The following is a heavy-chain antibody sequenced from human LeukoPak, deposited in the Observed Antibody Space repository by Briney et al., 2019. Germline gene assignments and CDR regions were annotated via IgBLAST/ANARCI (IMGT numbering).Heavy chain of an antibody. CDR3: ARHLLDGAVTTALDY. Sequence: GESLKISCKGSGYSFASHWITWVRQVPGKGLEWMGIIYPGDSDTRYSPSFQGQVTISADKSISTAYLQWSSLKASDTAVYFCARHLLDGAVTTALDYWGQGTLVTVSS. CDR2: IYPGDSDT. CDR1: GYSFASHW. V-gene: IGHV5-51*01. D-gene: IGHD4-17*01. J-gene: IGHJ4*02.